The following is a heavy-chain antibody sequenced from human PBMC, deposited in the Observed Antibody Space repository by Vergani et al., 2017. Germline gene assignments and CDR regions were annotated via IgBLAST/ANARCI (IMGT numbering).Heavy chain of an antibody. CDR1: GFTFNQYG. D-gene: IGHD1-26*01. CDR2: TWYDGNNK. CDR3: AREGHLVGPDLDY. J-gene: IGHJ4*02. V-gene: IGHV3-33*01. Sequence: QVQLVESGGGVVQPGRSLRLSCAASGFTFNQYGMHWVRQAPGKGLEWVAVTWYDGNNKQYADSVKGRFTISRDNAKNSLFLQMNSLRAEDTAVYFCAREGHLVGPDLDYWGQGTLVTVSS.